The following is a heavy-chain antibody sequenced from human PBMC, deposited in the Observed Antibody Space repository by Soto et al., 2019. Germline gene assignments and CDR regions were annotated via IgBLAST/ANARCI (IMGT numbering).Heavy chain of an antibody. V-gene: IGHV3-9*01. CDR3: AKVQSRAVLWFGELSTFDY. CDR1: GFTFDDYA. J-gene: IGHJ4*02. Sequence: GGSLRLSCAASGFTFDDYAMHWVRQAPGKGLEWVSGISWNSGSIGYADSVKGRFTISRDNAKNSLYLQMNSLRAEDTVLYYCAKVQSRAVLWFGELSTFDYWGQGTLVTVSS. CDR2: ISWNSGSI. D-gene: IGHD3-10*01.